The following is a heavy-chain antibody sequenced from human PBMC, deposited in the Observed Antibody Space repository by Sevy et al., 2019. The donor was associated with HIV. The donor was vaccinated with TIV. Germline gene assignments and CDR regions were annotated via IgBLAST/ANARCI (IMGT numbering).Heavy chain of an antibody. J-gene: IGHJ4*02. D-gene: IGHD2-15*01. CDR3: EGVGLGDCSGANCSQYDY. Sequence: GGSLRLSCAASGFIFSGYTMNWVRQAPGKGLEWVSSISSGSSFIYYADSLQGRFIISRDNARKSLYLQMNNLRVEDTAVHYCEGVGLGDCSGANCSQYDYWGQGTLVTVSS. CDR1: GFIFSGYT. CDR2: ISSGSSFI. V-gene: IGHV3-21*01.